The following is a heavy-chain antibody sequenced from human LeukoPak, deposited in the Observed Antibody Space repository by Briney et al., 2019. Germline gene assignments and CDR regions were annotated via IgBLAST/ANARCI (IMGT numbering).Heavy chain of an antibody. CDR1: GGSFSGYY. J-gene: IGHJ5*02. D-gene: IGHD2-8*01. V-gene: IGHV4-34*01. CDR3: ARGRRTAQTKNNWFDP. CDR2: INHSGST. Sequence: SETLSLTCAVYGGSFSGYYWSWIRQPPGKGLEWIGEINHSGSTNYTPSLKSRVTISVDTSKTQFSLKLSSVTAADTAVYYCARGRRTAQTKNNWFDPWGQGTLVTVSS.